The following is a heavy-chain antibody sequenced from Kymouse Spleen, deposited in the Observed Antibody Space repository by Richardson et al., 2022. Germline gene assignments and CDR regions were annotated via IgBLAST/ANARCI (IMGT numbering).Heavy chain of an antibody. CDR3: ARWGEWRSPPNYYGMDV. D-gene: IGHD3-16*02. J-gene: IGHJ6*02. CDR1: GGSFSGYY. V-gene: IGHV4-34*01. CDR2: INHSGST. Sequence: QVQLQQWGAGLLKPSETLSLTCAVYGGSFSGYYWSWIRQPPGKGLEWIGEINHSGSTNYNPSLKSRVTISVDTSKNQFSLKLSSVTAADTAVYYCARWGEWRSPPNYYGMDVWGQGTTVTVSS.